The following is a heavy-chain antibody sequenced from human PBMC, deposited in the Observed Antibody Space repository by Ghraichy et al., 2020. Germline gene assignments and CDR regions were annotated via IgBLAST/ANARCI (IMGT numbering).Heavy chain of an antibody. CDR2: IYYSGST. Sequence: SETLSLTCTVSGGSISSYYWSWIRQPPGKGLEWIGYIYYSGSTNYNPSLKSRVTISVDTSKNQFSLKLSSVTAADTAVYYCARSRYCTSTSCPRAQQRPYHFDYWGQGTLVTVSS. D-gene: IGHD2-2*01. J-gene: IGHJ4*02. CDR1: GGSISSYY. CDR3: ARSRYCTSTSCPRAQQRPYHFDY. V-gene: IGHV4-59*01.